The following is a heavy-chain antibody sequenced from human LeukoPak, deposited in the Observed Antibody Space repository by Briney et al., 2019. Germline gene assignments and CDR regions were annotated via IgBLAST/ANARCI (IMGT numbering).Heavy chain of an antibody. V-gene: IGHV1-24*01. CDR2: FDPEKGET. J-gene: IGHJ4*02. CDR1: GYTLTELS. Sequence: ASVKVSCKVSGYTLTELSMHWVRQAPGTGFEWMGRFDPEKGETIYAQKFQGRVTMTEDTSTDTAYMELSSLRSEDTAVYYCATEGYYDSSGYYTDYWGQGTLVTVSS. D-gene: IGHD3-22*01. CDR3: ATEGYYDSSGYYTDY.